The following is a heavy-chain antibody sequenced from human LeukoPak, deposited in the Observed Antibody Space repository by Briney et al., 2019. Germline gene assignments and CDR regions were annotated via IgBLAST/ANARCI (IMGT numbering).Heavy chain of an antibody. CDR1: GYTFTSYA. J-gene: IGHJ5*02. CDR3: ARHHLQQPIFVWFDP. Sequence: GSVKVSCKASGYTFTSYAMNWVRQAPGQGLEWMGWINTNTGNPTYAQGFTGRFVFSLDTSVSTAYLQISSLKAEDTAVYYCARHHLQQPIFVWFDPWGQGTLVTVSS. D-gene: IGHD3-9*01. CDR2: INTNTGNP. V-gene: IGHV7-4-1*02.